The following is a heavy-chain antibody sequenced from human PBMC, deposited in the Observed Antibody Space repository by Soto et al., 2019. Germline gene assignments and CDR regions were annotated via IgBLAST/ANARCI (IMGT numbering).Heavy chain of an antibody. CDR2: ISGSGGST. J-gene: IGHJ4*02. Sequence: PGGSLRLSCAASGFTFSSYAMSWVRQAPGKGLEWVSAISGSGGSTYYADSVKGRFTISRDNSKNTLYLQMNSLRAEDTAVYYCAKARRYCSGGSCYSAAKYYFDYWGQGTLVTVSS. D-gene: IGHD2-15*01. V-gene: IGHV3-23*01. CDR3: AKARRYCSGGSCYSAAKYYFDY. CDR1: GFTFSSYA.